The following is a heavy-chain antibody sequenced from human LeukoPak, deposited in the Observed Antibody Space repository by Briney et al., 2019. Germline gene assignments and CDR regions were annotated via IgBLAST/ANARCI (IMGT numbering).Heavy chain of an antibody. Sequence: GESLKISCKGSGYSFTSYWIGWVRQMPGKGLEWMGIIYPGDSDTRYSPSFQGQVTISADKSISTAYLQWSSLKASDTAMYYCASSADVVVPAVIPTPPEYFDYWGQGTLVTVSS. V-gene: IGHV5-51*01. CDR2: IYPGDSDT. D-gene: IGHD2-2*02. CDR1: GYSFTSYW. J-gene: IGHJ4*02. CDR3: ASSADVVVPAVIPTPPEYFDY.